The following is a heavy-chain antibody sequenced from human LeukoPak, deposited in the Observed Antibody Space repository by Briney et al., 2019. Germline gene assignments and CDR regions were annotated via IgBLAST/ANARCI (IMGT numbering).Heavy chain of an antibody. CDR2: IGHSSDNI. CDR1: GLAFSDYF. V-gene: IGHV3-11*06. J-gene: IGHJ1*01. CDR3: ARVNPTNSGFYTY. Sequence: GGSLRLLCAASGLAFSDYFMSWIRPAPEKGVEWLSYIGHSSDNIISADSVKGRFTVSRDNAKNSLYLRMNSLRAEDTAVYYCARVNPTNSGFYTYWGQGTLVTVSS. D-gene: IGHD3-22*01.